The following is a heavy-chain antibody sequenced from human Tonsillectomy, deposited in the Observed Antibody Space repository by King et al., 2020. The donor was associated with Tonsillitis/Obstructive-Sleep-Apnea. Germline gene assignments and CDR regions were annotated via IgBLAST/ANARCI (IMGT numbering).Heavy chain of an antibody. D-gene: IGHD6-13*01. CDR1: GFSLSTSGMC. CDR2: IDWDDDK. CDR3: ARISPDAAARGNYYYMYV. J-gene: IGHJ6*03. V-gene: IGHV2-70*11. Sequence: TLKESGPALVKPTQTLTLTCTFSGFSLSTSGMCVSWIRQPPGKALEWLARIDWDDDKYYSTSLKTRLTISKDTSKNQVVLTMTNMDPVDTATYDCARISPDAAARGNYYYMYVWGKGTTVTVSS.